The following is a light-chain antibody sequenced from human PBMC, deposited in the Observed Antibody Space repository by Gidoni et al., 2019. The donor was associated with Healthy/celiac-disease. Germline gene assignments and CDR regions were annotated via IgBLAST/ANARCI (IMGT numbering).Light chain of an antibody. V-gene: IGKV1-8*01. J-gene: IGKJ4*01. CDR1: QGISSY. CDR2: AAS. Sequence: AIRMTQSPSSFSASTGDRVTITCRASQGISSYLAWYQQKPGKATKLLIYAASTLQSGVPSRFSGSGSGTDFTLTISFLQSEDFATYYCQQYYSYPFAFGGGTKVEIK. CDR3: QQYYSYPFA.